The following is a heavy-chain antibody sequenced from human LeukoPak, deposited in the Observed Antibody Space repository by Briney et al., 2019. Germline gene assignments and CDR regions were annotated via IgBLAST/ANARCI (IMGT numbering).Heavy chain of an antibody. CDR1: GYTFTGYY. J-gene: IGHJ6*02. V-gene: IGHV1-2*02. CDR3: ARDDIVVVVAANYYYYGMDV. D-gene: IGHD2-15*01. CDR2: INPNSGGT. Sequence: ASVKVSCKASGYTFTGYYMHWVRQAPGQGLEWMRWINPNSGGTNYAQKFQGRVTMTRDTSISTAHMELSRLRSDDTAVYYCARDDIVVVVAANYYYYGMDVWGQGTTVTVSS.